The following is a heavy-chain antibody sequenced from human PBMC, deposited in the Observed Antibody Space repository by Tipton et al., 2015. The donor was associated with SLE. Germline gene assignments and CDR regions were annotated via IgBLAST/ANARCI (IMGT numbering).Heavy chain of an antibody. CDR3: AKDIIVGATGGFDY. D-gene: IGHD1-26*01. CDR1: GFNFSGSA. V-gene: IGHV3-48*03. CDR2: ITSSGTTI. J-gene: IGHJ4*02. Sequence: SLRLSCAASGFNFSGSAMHWVRQAPGKGLEWVSHITSSGTTIYYADSVRGRFTISRDNTKNSLYLQMNSLRAEDTALYYCAKDIIVGATGGFDYWGQGTLVTVSS.